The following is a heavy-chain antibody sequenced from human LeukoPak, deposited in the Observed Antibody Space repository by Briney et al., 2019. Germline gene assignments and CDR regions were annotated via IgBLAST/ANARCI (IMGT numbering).Heavy chain of an antibody. CDR2: IGLAGDT. CDR1: GFTLSSYD. V-gene: IGHV3-13*04. CDR3: ARDSQYRVFDI. D-gene: IGHD3-16*02. Sequence: AGGSLRLSCGASGFTLSSYDMHWVGQVTGKGLEWVSGIGLAGDTYYLGSVKGRFTISRENAKNSLYLQMNSLRAGDTAVYYCARDSQYRVFDIWGQGTMATVSS. J-gene: IGHJ3*02.